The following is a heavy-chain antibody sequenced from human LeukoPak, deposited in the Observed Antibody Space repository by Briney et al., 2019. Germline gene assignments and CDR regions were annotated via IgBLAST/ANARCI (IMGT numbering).Heavy chain of an antibody. D-gene: IGHD1-26*01. V-gene: IGHV3-30*03. Sequence: GGSLRLSCAASGFTFSSYGMHWVRQAPGKGLEWVAVISYDGSNKYYADSVKGRFTISRDNSKNTLYLQMNSLRAEDTAVYYCARGHSGSRPSSYYFDYWGQGTLVTVSS. CDR2: ISYDGSNK. J-gene: IGHJ4*02. CDR1: GFTFSSYG. CDR3: ARGHSGSRPSSYYFDY.